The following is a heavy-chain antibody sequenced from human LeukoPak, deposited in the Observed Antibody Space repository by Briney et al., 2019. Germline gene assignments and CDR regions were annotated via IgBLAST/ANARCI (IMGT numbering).Heavy chain of an antibody. CDR2: IYPGDSDT. V-gene: IGHV5-51*01. CDR1: GYSFTSYW. Sequence: GESLKISCKGSGYSFTSYWIGWVRQMPGKGLEWMGIIYPGDSDTRYSPSFQGQVTISADKSISPAYLQWSSLKASDTANYSCARNRNGNTGTLGPLGQGTLVTVSS. J-gene: IGHJ5*02. CDR3: ARNRNGNTGTLGP. D-gene: IGHD1-1*01.